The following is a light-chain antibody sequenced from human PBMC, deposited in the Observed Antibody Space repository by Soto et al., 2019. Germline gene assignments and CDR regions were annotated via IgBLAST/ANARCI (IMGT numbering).Light chain of an antibody. CDR1: SSNIGAGYD. J-gene: IGLJ1*01. CDR3: QSYDSSLGDDV. CDR2: HTT. Sequence: QSVLTQPPSVSGAPGQRVTISCTGSSSNIGAGYDVHWYQQLPGTAPKLLIYHTTNRPSGVPDRFSGSKSGTSASVAITGLRAEDEADYYCQSYDSSLGDDVFGTGTKLTVL. V-gene: IGLV1-40*01.